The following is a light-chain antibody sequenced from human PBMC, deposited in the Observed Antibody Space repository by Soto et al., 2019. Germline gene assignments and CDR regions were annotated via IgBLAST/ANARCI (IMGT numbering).Light chain of an antibody. CDR2: AAS. V-gene: IGKV1-27*01. CDR3: QNYNSAPPA. Sequence: IQMTQSPSSLSPSVGDRVTITCRASQDISTYLAWYQQKPGKVPSLLIYAASNLRSGVPSRFSGSGSGTYFTLTISSLQPEDVATYYCQNYNSAPPAFGGGTKVEIK. CDR1: QDISTY. J-gene: IGKJ4*01.